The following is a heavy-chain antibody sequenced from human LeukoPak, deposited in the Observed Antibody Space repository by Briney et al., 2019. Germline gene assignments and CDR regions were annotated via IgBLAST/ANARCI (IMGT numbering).Heavy chain of an antibody. CDR1: GGSFSGYY. Sequence: PSETLSLTCAVYGGSFSGYYWSWIRQPPGKGLEWIGEINHSGSTNYNPSLKSRVTISVDTSKNQFSLKLSSVTAADTAVYYCARGGSPVQLLYLEPYGMDVWGQGTTVTVSS. V-gene: IGHV4-34*01. CDR3: ARGGSPVQLLYLEPYGMDV. J-gene: IGHJ6*02. D-gene: IGHD2-2*02. CDR2: INHSGST.